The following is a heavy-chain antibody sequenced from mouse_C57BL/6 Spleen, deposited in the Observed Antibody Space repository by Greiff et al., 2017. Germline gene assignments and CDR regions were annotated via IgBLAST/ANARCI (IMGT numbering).Heavy chain of an antibody. J-gene: IGHJ4*01. CDR3: ARSEGDGYYYAMDY. CDR1: GYAFSSYW. Sequence: VQLQQSGAELVKPGASVKISCTASGYAFSSYWMNWVKQRPGKGLEWIGQIYPGDGDTNYNGKFKGKATLTADKSSSTAYMQLSSLTSEDSAVYFGARSEGDGYYYAMDYWGQGTSVTVSS. V-gene: IGHV1-80*01. D-gene: IGHD2-3*01. CDR2: IYPGDGDT.